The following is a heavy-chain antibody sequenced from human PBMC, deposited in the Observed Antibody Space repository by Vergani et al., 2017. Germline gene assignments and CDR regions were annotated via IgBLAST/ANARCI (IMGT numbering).Heavy chain of an antibody. CDR3: ARHDSGHYDASYYGLDV. CDR2: IYYTGSA. V-gene: IGHV4-39*01. J-gene: IGHJ6*02. D-gene: IGHD3-16*01. Sequence: QLQLHKSGPGLVKPSETLSITCTLSGGSISSSSHFCGWLRQTPGKGLEWIGSIYYTGSAYYNPSLKSRVSISVDASKNQFSLKLSSVTAADSAVYYCARHDSGHYDASYYGLDVWVQGTTVTVSS. CDR1: GGSISSSSHF.